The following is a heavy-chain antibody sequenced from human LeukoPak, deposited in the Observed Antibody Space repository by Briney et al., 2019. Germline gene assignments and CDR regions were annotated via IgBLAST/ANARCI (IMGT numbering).Heavy chain of an antibody. V-gene: IGHV1-2*02. CDR2: INPNSGGT. Sequence: GSSVKVSCKASGYTFTGYYMHWVRQAPGQGLEWMGWINPNSGGTNYAQKFQGRVTMTRDTSISTAYMGLSRLRSDDTAVYYCARVQGATWNDYWGQGTLVTVSS. D-gene: IGHD1-26*01. CDR1: GYTFTGYY. CDR3: ARVQGATWNDY. J-gene: IGHJ4*02.